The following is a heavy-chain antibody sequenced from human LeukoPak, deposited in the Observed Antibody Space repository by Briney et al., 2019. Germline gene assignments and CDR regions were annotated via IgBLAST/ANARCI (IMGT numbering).Heavy chain of an antibody. J-gene: IGHJ4*02. CDR1: GFTFSDYY. CDR3: ARVTNSVSRGFGY. D-gene: IGHD2/OR15-2a*01. V-gene: IGHV3-11*06. Sequence: GGSLRLSCAASGFTFSDYYMSWIRQAPGKGLEWVSYISSSSSMINYADSVTGRFTISRGNAKNSLYLQMNSLRAEDTAVYYCARVTNSVSRGFGYWGQGTLVTVSS. CDR2: ISSSSSMI.